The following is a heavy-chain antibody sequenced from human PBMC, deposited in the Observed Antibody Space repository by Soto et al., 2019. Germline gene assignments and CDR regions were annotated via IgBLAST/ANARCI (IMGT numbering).Heavy chain of an antibody. CDR2: FYYSGIT. Sequence: SETLSLTCTVSGGPIRRRGYYWSWIRHRPGEGLEWIGFFYYSGITDYNPSLRSRVTISADTSRNQVFLNMYSVTAADTAAYYCASSGGPEGDWFDPWGQGTLVTVSS. J-gene: IGHJ5*02. D-gene: IGHD2-15*01. CDR1: GGPIRRRGYY. CDR3: ASSGGPEGDWFDP. V-gene: IGHV4-31*03.